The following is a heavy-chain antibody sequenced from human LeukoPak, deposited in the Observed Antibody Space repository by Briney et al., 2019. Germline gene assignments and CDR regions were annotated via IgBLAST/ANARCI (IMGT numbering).Heavy chain of an antibody. D-gene: IGHD2-2*01. CDR2: IYYSGRT. Sequence: SETLSLTCTVSGGSISSYYWSWLRQPPGKGLEGIGYIYYSGRTNYNPSLKSRGTISVDTSKNQFSLKLSSVTAADTAVYYCAREIGSVVVPAAMGYYYYYMDVWGKGTTVTVSS. CDR1: GGSISSYY. V-gene: IGHV4-59*01. J-gene: IGHJ6*03. CDR3: AREIGSVVVPAAMGYYYYYMDV.